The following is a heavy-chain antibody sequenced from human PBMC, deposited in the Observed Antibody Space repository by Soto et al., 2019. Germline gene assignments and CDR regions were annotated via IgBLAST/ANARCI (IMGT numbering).Heavy chain of an antibody. CDR3: ANGVTDDYVDY. D-gene: IGHD2-21*02. CDR2: ISDDGSNQ. V-gene: IGHV3-30*18. Sequence: QVQLVESGGGVVQPGRSLRLSCVASGFTFNNYGMHWVRQAPGKGLEWVVVISDDGSNQYYTDSVEGRFTISRDNSKNTLFLVMNSLRVEDTAVYYCANGVTDDYVDYWGQGTLVTVSS. J-gene: IGHJ4*02. CDR1: GFTFNNYG.